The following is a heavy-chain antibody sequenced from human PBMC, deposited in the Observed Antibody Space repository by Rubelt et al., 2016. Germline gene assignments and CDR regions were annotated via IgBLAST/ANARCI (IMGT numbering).Heavy chain of an antibody. Sequence: DVQLVESGGGLIQPGGSLRLSCAVSGFTVSSNYMNWVRQAPGKGLEWVSVIYTAGNTYYADSVKGRFTISRDNSRNTQYLQMNSLGYEETAMDDWARDLNGDNLSAWGQGALVAVTS. V-gene: IGHV3-53*01. D-gene: IGHD1-1*01. CDR3: ARDLNGDNLSA. CDR1: GFTVSSNY. J-gene: IGHJ4*02. CDR2: IYTAGNT.